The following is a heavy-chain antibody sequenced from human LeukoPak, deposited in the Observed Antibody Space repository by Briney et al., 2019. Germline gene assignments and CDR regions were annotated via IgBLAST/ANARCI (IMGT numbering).Heavy chain of an antibody. Sequence: PSETLSLTCIVSGVSIRSYYWSWIRQPPGKGLEWIGYIYYSGSTNYNPSLKSRVTISVDTSKNQFSLKLSSVTAADTAVYCARTRYYYGSRSYGAPYYFDYWGQGTLATVSS. J-gene: IGHJ4*02. CDR3: ARTRYYYGSRSYGAPYYFDY. V-gene: IGHV4-59*08. CDR1: GVSIRSYY. CDR2: IYYSGST. D-gene: IGHD3-10*01.